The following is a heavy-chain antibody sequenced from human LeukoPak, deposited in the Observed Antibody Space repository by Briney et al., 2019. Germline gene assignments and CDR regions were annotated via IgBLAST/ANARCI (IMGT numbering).Heavy chain of an antibody. V-gene: IGHV3-30*18. J-gene: IGHJ4*02. D-gene: IGHD1-7*01. CDR1: GFTFSSYG. CDR2: ISYDGSNK. Sequence: QPGGSLRLSCAASGFTFSSYGMHWVRQAPGKGLEWVAVISYDGSNKYYADSVKGRFTISRDNSKNTLYLQMNSLRAEDTAEYYCAKYPPPAWGTTSVFDCWGQGTLVTVSS. CDR3: AKYPPPAWGTTSVFDC.